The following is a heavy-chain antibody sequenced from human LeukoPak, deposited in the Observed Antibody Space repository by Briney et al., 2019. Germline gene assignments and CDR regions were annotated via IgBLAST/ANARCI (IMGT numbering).Heavy chain of an antibody. CDR2: ISGSGGST. CDR3: AKDTAAGTNYFDY. J-gene: IGHJ4*02. V-gene: IGHV3-23*01. D-gene: IGHD6-13*01. Sequence: GGSLRLSCAASGFTFSSYGMSWVRQAPGKGLEWVSAISGSGGSTYYADSVKGRFTISRDNSKNTPYLQMNSLRAEDTAVYYCAKDTAAGTNYFDYWGQGTLVTVSS. CDR1: GFTFSSYG.